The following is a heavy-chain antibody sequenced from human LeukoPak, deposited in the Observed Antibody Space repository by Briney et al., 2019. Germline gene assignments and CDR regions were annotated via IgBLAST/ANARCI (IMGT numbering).Heavy chain of an antibody. CDR1: GFTFSHYS. CDR2: ISSSSSYI. D-gene: IGHD3-22*01. Sequence: PGGSLRLSCAASGFTFSHYSMNWVRQAPGKGLEWVSFISSSSSYIYYADSVKGRFTISRDNAKNSLYLQMNSLRAEDTAVYYCARNYYDSSGYLDYWGQGTLVTVSS. CDR3: ARNYYDSSGYLDY. J-gene: IGHJ4*02. V-gene: IGHV3-21*01.